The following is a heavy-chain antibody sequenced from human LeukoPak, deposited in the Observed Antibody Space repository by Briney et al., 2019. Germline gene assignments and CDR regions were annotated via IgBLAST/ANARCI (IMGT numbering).Heavy chain of an antibody. CDR2: IYSGGST. Sequence: PGGSLRLSCAASGFTVSSNYMSWVRQAPGKGLEWVSVIYSGGSTYYAVSVKGRFTIYRDNSKNTLYLQMNSLRAEDTAVYYCARASGSYTHWFDPWGQGTLVTVSS. J-gene: IGHJ5*02. V-gene: IGHV3-66*01. CDR3: ARASGSYTHWFDP. D-gene: IGHD1-26*01. CDR1: GFTVSSNY.